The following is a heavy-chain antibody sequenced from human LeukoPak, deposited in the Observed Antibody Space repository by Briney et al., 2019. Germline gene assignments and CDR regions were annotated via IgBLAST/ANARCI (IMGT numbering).Heavy chain of an antibody. CDR2: ISAYNGNT. Sequence: ASLKVSCEASGYTFTSSGISWVCHAPGQGVEWMGWISAYNGNTNYAQKRQRRVTMTTDTSTSTAYMELRSLRSDDTAVYCCARKVGSGWSDYWGQGTLVTVSS. V-gene: IGHV1-18*01. J-gene: IGHJ4*02. CDR3: ARKVGSGWSDY. D-gene: IGHD6-19*01. CDR1: GYTFTSSG.